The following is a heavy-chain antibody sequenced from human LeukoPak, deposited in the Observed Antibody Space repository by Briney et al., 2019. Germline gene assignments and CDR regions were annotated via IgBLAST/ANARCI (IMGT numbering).Heavy chain of an antibody. CDR2: IYYSGST. V-gene: IGHV4-39*01. CDR1: GGSISSSSYY. Sequence: SETLSLTCTVSGGSISSSSYYWGWIRQPPGKGLEWIGSIYYSGSTYYNPSLKSRVTISVDTSKNQFSLKLSSVTAADTAVYYCARPPYYYDSSGYAFDIWGQGTMVTVSS. J-gene: IGHJ3*02. D-gene: IGHD3-22*01. CDR3: ARPPYYYDSSGYAFDI.